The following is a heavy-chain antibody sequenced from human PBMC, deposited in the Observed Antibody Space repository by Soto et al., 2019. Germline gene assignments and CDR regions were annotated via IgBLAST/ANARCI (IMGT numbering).Heavy chain of an antibody. J-gene: IGHJ6*02. D-gene: IGHD3-10*01. CDR3: ASYNYYGSGSYYNDYYYYGIDV. CDR2: IYYSGST. CDR1: GGSISSGGYY. Sequence: SETLSLTCTVSGGSISSGGYYWSWIRQHPGKGLEWIGYIYYSGSTYYNPSLKSRVTISVDTSKNQFSLNLSSVTAADTAVYYCASYNYYGSGSYYNDYYYYGIDVWGQGTTVTVSS. V-gene: IGHV4-31*03.